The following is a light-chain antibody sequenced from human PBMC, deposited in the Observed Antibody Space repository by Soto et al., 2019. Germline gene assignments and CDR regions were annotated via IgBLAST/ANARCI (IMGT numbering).Light chain of an antibody. V-gene: IGLV2-14*01. CDR3: SSYTSSSTLVV. Sequence: QSALTQPASVSGSPGQSITISCTGTSSDVGGYNYVSWYQQHPGKAPKLMIYDVSNRPSGVSNRFSGSKSGNTASLTISGRQAEDEADYYCSSYTSSSTLVVFGGGTKGTV. J-gene: IGLJ2*01. CDR1: SSDVGGYNY. CDR2: DVS.